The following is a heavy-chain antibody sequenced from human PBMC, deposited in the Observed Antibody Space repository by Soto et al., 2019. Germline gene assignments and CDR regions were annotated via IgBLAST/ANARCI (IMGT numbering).Heavy chain of an antibody. CDR2: INSDGSST. J-gene: IGHJ4*02. V-gene: IGHV3-74*01. Sequence: EVQLVESGGGLVQPGGSPRLSCAASGFTFSSYWMHWVRQAPGKGLVWVSRINSDGSSTTYADSVKGRFTISRDNAKNTVYLQMNSLRAEDTAVYYCASKQSSRAFDYWGQGTLVTVSS. CDR1: GFTFSSYW. CDR3: ASKQSSRAFDY. D-gene: IGHD6-13*01.